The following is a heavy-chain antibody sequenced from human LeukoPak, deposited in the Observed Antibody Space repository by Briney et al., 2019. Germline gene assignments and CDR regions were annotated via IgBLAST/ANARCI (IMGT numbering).Heavy chain of an antibody. J-gene: IGHJ4*02. V-gene: IGHV3-21*01. CDR2: ISSSSDYI. D-gene: IGHD2-8*01. Sequence: EGSLRLSCAASGFTFSSYNMNWVRQAPGKGLEWVSSISSSSDYIYYADSVKGRFTISRDNAKNSLYLQMKSLRAEDTAVYYCARVGRSVWEIDYWGQGTLVTVSS. CDR3: ARVGRSVWEIDY. CDR1: GFTFSSYN.